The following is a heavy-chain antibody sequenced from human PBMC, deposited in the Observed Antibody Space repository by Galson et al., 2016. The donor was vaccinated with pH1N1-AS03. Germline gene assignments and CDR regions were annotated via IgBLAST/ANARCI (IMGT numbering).Heavy chain of an antibody. V-gene: IGHV3-7*03. J-gene: IGHJ4*02. CDR2: ISEDGSEK. CDR3: ARLRAYCHGGTCTYFDY. Sequence: SLRLSCAASGLTLSGYWMGWVRLAPGKGLERVASISEDGSEKYYLDSVKGRFSISRNNAWNSLYLQLNSLRAEDTALYYCARLRAYCHGGTCTYFDYWGRGALVTVSS. D-gene: IGHD2-15*01. CDR1: GLTLSGYW.